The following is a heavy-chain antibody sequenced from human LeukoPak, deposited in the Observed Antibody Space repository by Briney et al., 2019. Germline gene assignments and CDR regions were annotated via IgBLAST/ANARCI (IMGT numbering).Heavy chain of an antibody. CDR3: ASAPHVNYFDY. CDR2: IYYSGST. CDR1: GGSISSGGYS. J-gene: IGHJ4*02. Sequence: PSETLSLTCAVSGGSISSGGYSWSWIRQPPGKGLEWIGYIYYSGSTNYNPSLKSRVTISIDTSKDQFSLKLSSVTAADTAVYYCASAPHVNYFDYWGQGALVTVST. V-gene: IGHV4-61*08. D-gene: IGHD2/OR15-2a*01.